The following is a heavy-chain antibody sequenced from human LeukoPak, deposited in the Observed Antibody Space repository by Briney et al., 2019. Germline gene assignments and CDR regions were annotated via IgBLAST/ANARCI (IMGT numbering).Heavy chain of an antibody. V-gene: IGHV3-30*04. CDR3: ARGSLRYFDWTPFGY. CDR1: GFTFSSYA. J-gene: IGHJ4*02. CDR2: ISYDGSNK. D-gene: IGHD3-9*01. Sequence: QPGGSLRLSCAASGFTFSSYAMHWFRQAPGKGLEWVAVISYDGSNKYYADSVKGRFTISRDNSKNTLYLQMNSLRAADTAVYYCARGSLRYFDWTPFGYWGQGTLVTVSS.